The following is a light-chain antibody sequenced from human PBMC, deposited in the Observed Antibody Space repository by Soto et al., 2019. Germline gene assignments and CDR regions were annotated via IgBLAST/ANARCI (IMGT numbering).Light chain of an antibody. V-gene: IGLV3-1*01. J-gene: IGLJ2*01. CDR2: QDS. CDR3: QAWDSSTANVV. CDR1: KLGDKY. Sequence: SSELTQPPSVSVSPGQTASITCSGDKLGDKYACWYQQKPGQSPVLVICQDSKRPSGIPERFSGSNSGNTATLTISGAQDMEEADYYCQAWDSSTANVVFGGGTKLTVL.